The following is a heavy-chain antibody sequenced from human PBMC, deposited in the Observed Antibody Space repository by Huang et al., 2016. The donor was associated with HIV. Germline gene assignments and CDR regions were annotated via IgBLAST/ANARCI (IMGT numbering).Heavy chain of an antibody. CDR1: GYTFTSNF. D-gene: IGHD2-21*02. Sequence: QVQLVQSGTEVKKPGASVRVSCKASGYTFTSNFIHWVRQAPGQGLEWMGIINPSDGTTTYAQKCQGRLTLTRDTSTTTVYMDLGSLRSEDTAVYYCSRKDDGGYSGIDYWGQGTLVTVSS. V-gene: IGHV1-46*03. CDR3: SRKDDGGYSGIDY. CDR2: INPSDGTT. J-gene: IGHJ4*02.